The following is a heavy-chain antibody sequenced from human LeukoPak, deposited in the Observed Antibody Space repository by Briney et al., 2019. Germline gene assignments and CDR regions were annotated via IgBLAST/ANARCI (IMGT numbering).Heavy chain of an antibody. J-gene: IGHJ4*02. CDR2: ISYGGSNK. D-gene: IGHD2-2*01. V-gene: IGHV3-30*18. CDR1: GFTFSSYG. Sequence: PGGSLRLSCAASGFTFSSYGMHWVRQAPGKGLEWVAVISYGGSNKYYADSVKGRFTISRDNSKNTLYLQMNSLRAEDTAVYYCAKVAGHCSSTSCYYWGQGTLVTVSS. CDR3: AKVAGHCSSTSCYY.